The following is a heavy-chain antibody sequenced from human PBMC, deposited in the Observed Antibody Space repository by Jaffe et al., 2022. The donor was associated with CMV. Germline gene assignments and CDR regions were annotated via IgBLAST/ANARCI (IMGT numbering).Heavy chain of an antibody. CDR3: ARDQRLPDYYYYYYYMDV. V-gene: IGHV3-21*01. CDR1: GFTFSSYS. CDR2: ISSSSSYI. Sequence: EVQLVESGGGLVKPGGSLRLSCAASGFTFSSYSMNWVRQAPGKGLEWVSSISSSSSYIYYADSVKGRFTISRDNAKNSLYLQMNSLRAEDTAVYYCARDQRLPDYYYYYYYMDVWGKGTTVTVSS. D-gene: IGHD6-25*01. J-gene: IGHJ6*03.